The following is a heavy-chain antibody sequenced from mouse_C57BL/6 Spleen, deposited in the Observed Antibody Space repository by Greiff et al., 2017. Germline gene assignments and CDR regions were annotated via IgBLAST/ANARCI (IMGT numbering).Heavy chain of an antibody. Sequence: QVQLQQPGAELVKPGASVKLSCKASGYTFTSYWMHWVKQRPGQGLEWIGMIHPNSGSTNYNEKFKSKATLTVDKSSSTAYMKLSSLTSEDSAVYYCARTSIYDGYPWFAYWGQGTLVTVSA. J-gene: IGHJ3*01. D-gene: IGHD2-3*01. V-gene: IGHV1-64*01. CDR2: IHPNSGST. CDR3: ARTSIYDGYPWFAY. CDR1: GYTFTSYW.